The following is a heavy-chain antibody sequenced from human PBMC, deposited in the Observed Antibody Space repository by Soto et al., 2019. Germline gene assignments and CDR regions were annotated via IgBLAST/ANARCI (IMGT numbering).Heavy chain of an antibody. V-gene: IGHV4-34*01. Sequence: QVQIQQWGAGLLKPSETLSLTCAVYGGSFSGYYWSWIRQPPGKGLEWIGEINHSGSTNYNPSLKSRVTISVDTSKNQFSLKLSSVTAADTAVYYCARRDFVPVSIWVFTWFDPWGQGTLVTVSS. J-gene: IGHJ5*02. CDR2: INHSGST. CDR1: GGSFSGYY. CDR3: ARRDFVPVSIWVFTWFDP. D-gene: IGHD3-3*02.